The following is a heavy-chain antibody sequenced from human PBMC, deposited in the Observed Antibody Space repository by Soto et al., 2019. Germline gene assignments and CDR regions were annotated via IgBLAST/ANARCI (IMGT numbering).Heavy chain of an antibody. D-gene: IGHD4-4*01. CDR3: ARDRYSNTYFDY. J-gene: IGHJ4*02. CDR2: TYYRSKWYH. CDR1: GDSVSSNSAA. Sequence: SETLSLTCAITGDSVSSNSAAWNWIRQSPSRGLEWLGRTYYRSKWYHDYAVSVRSRITINPDTSKNQFSLQLNSVTPDDTAVYFCARDRYSNTYFDYWGRGTLVTVSS. V-gene: IGHV6-1*01.